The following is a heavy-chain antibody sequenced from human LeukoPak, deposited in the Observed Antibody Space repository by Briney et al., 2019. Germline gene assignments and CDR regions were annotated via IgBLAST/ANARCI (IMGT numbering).Heavy chain of an antibody. J-gene: IGHJ4*02. CDR2: IIPIFGTA. Sequence: ASVKVSCKASGGTFSSYAISWVRQAPGQGLEWMGGIIPIFGTANYAQKFQGRVTITADESTSTAYMELSSLRSEDTAVYYCAAAYCGGDCYWDWGQGTLVTVSS. CDR1: GGTFSSYA. V-gene: IGHV1-69*13. D-gene: IGHD2-21*01. CDR3: AAAYCGGDCYWD.